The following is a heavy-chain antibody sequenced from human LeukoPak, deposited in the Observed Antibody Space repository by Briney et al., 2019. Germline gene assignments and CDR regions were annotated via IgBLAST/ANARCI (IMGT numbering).Heavy chain of an antibody. V-gene: IGHV3-33*01. J-gene: IGHJ4*02. CDR3: ASPGAGTTGFDY. CDR2: IWYDGSNK. CDR1: AFTLSSYG. D-gene: IGHD4-17*01. Sequence: AGRSLRLSCAASAFTLSSYGMQWVRQAPGKGLEWVAVIWYDGSNKYYADSVKGRFTISRDNSKNTLYLQMNSLRAEDTAVYYCASPGAGTTGFDYWGRGTLVIVST.